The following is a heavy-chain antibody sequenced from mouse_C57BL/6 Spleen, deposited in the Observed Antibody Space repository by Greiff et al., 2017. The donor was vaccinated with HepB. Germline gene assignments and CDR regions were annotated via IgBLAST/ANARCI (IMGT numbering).Heavy chain of an antibody. CDR1: GYTFTDYY. CDR3: ARSDYYGSSYYYYAMDY. J-gene: IGHJ4*01. D-gene: IGHD1-1*01. Sequence: QVQLQQSGAELVRPGASVKLSCKASGYTFTDYYINWVKQRPGQGLEWIARIYPGSGNTYYNEKFKGKATLTAEKSSSTAYMQLSSLTSEDSAVYFCARSDYYGSSYYYYAMDYWGQGTSVTVSS. CDR2: IYPGSGNT. V-gene: IGHV1-76*01.